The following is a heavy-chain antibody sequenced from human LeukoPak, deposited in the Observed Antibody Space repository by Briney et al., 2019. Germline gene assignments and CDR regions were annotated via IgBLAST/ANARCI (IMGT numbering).Heavy chain of an antibody. CDR2: ISGSGGDT. CDR3: AKTGCTSTGCYENY. D-gene: IGHD2-2*01. J-gene: IGHJ4*02. Sequence: GGSLRLSCAASGFTFSSYAMSWVRQAPGKGPEWVSVISGSGGDTCYADSVKGRFTISRHNSKNTLYLQMNSLRAEDTAIYYCAKTGCTSTGCYENYWGQGTLVTVSS. CDR1: GFTFSSYA. V-gene: IGHV3-23*01.